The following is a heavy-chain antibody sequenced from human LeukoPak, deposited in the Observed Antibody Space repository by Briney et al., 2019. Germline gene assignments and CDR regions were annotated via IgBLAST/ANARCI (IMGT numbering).Heavy chain of an antibody. CDR1: GFTFSSYS. CDR3: AKDRGIGYCSGGSCYSLGYYFDY. CDR2: ISSSSSYI. J-gene: IGHJ4*02. Sequence: GGSLRLSCAASGFTFSSYSMNWVRQAPGKGLEWVSSISSSSSYIYYADSVKGRFTISRDNAKNSLYLQMNSLRAEDTAVYYCAKDRGIGYCSGGSCYSLGYYFDYWGQGTLVTVSS. D-gene: IGHD2-15*01. V-gene: IGHV3-21*04.